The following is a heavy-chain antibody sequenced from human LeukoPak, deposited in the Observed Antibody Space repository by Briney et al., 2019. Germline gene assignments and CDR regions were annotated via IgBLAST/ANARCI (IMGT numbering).Heavy chain of an antibody. J-gene: IGHJ4*02. D-gene: IGHD4-23*01. V-gene: IGHV3-49*03. CDR3: TGVLRGYGGYYFDY. CDR1: GFTFGDYA. CDR2: IRSKAYGGTT. Sequence: GGSLRLSCTASGFTFGDYAMSCFRQAPGKGLEWVGFIRSKAYGGTTEYAASVKGRFTISRDDSKSIAYLQMNSLKTEDTAVYYCTGVLRGYGGYYFDYWGQGTLVTVSS.